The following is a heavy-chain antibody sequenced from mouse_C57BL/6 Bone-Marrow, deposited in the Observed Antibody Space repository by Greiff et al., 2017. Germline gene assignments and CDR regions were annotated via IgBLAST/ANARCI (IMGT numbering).Heavy chain of an antibody. J-gene: IGHJ2*01. CDR3: ARSKWYYFDY. CDR2: INPYNGGT. V-gene: IGHV1-19*01. CDR1: GYTFTDYY. D-gene: IGHD1-3*01. Sequence: VQLQQPGPVLVKPGASVKMSCKASGYTFTDYYMNWVKQSHGKSLEWIGVINPYNGGTSYNQKFKGKATLTVDKSSSTAYMELNSLTSEDSAVYYCARSKWYYFDYWGQGTTLTVSS.